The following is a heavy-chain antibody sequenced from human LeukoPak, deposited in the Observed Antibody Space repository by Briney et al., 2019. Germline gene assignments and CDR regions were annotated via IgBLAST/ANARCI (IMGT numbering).Heavy chain of an antibody. CDR1: GGSISSGGYS. Sequence: SQTLSLTCAVSGGSISSGGYSWSWIRQPPGKGLEWIGYIYHSGSTYYNPSLKSRVTISVDGSKNQFSLKLSSVTAADTAVYYCASRKVDYYYGMDVWGKGTTVTVSS. V-gene: IGHV4-30-2*01. CDR3: ASRKVDYYYGMDV. D-gene: IGHD2-15*01. J-gene: IGHJ6*04. CDR2: IYHSGST.